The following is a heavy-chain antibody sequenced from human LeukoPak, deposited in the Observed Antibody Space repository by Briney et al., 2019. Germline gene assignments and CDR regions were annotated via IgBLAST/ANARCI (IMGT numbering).Heavy chain of an antibody. D-gene: IGHD6-13*01. CDR3: AKGRGGISAACDY. Sequence: GGSLRLSCAASGFTVSSNYMSWVRQAPGKGLEWVSVIYSGGSTYYADSVKGRFTISRDNSKNTLYLQMNSLRAEDTAVYYCAKGRGGISAACDYWGQETLVTVSS. CDR1: GFTVSSNY. V-gene: IGHV3-66*01. J-gene: IGHJ4*02. CDR2: IYSGGST.